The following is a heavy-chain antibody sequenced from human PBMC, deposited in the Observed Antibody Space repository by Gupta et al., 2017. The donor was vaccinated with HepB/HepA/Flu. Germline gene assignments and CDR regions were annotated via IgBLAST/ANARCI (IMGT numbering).Heavy chain of an antibody. Sequence: QVQLQQSGPGLVKPSQTLSLTCAISGDSVSSNSAAWNWLRQSPSRGLEWLGRTYYRSKWYNDYAVSVKSRITINPDTSKDQFSLQLNSVTPEDTAVYYCARANMELRTAPFTQPRPYGMDVWGQGTTVTVSS. CDR1: GDSVSSNSAA. V-gene: IGHV6-1*01. J-gene: IGHJ6*02. CDR2: TYYRSKWYN. D-gene: IGHD1-7*01. CDR3: ARANMELRTAPFTQPRPYGMDV.